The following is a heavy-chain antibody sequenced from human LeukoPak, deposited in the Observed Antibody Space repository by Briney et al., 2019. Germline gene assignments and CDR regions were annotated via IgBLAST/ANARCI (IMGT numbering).Heavy chain of an antibody. Sequence: PGGSLRLSCAASGFTFSSYAMSWVRQAPGKGLEWVSAISGSGGSTYYADSVKGRFTISRDNSKNTLYLQMNSLRAEDTAVYYCARSLDYGDSEPSTFDYWGQGTLVTVSS. J-gene: IGHJ4*02. CDR3: ARSLDYGDSEPSTFDY. D-gene: IGHD4-17*01. V-gene: IGHV3-23*01. CDR2: ISGSGGST. CDR1: GFTFSSYA.